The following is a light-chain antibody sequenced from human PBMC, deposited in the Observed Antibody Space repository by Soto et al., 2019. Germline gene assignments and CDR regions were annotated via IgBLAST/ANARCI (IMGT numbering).Light chain of an antibody. CDR1: QDIAGF. CDR2: TAS. V-gene: IGKV1D-12*01. Sequence: DIQVTQSPSSVSASVGDRVTITSRASQDIAGFLAWYQHKPGRAPELLIRTASSLQSGVPSRFSGSGSGTDFTLTINSLQPEDSATYYCQQAYSFPITFGQGTRLEIK. J-gene: IGKJ5*01. CDR3: QQAYSFPIT.